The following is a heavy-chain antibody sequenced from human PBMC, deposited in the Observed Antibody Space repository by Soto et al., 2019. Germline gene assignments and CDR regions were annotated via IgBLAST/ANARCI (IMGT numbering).Heavy chain of an antibody. CDR2: ISAYNGNT. D-gene: IGHD6-25*01. CDR1: GYTFTSYG. Sequence: ASVKVSCKASGYTFTSYGISWVRQAPGQGHEWIGWISAYNGNTNYAQKLQGRVTMTTDTSTSTAYMELRSLRSADTAVYYCAREHKQRSSWFDPWGQGSLVTVSS. V-gene: IGHV1-18*01. CDR3: AREHKQRSSWFDP. J-gene: IGHJ5*02.